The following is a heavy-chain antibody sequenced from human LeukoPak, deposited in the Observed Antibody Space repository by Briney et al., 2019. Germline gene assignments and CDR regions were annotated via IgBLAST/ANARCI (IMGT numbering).Heavy chain of an antibody. CDR2: ISYDGTYK. Sequence: GGSLRLSCAASGFTFSSYGMHWVRQAPGKGLEWVAVISYDGTYKYYADSVKGRFTISRDNSNNTLYLQMNSLRAEDTAVYYCARVRRDCSGGSCYQSDYYYQMDVWGKGTTVTVSS. CDR3: ARVRRDCSGGSCYQSDYYYQMDV. CDR1: GFTFSSYG. D-gene: IGHD2-15*01. J-gene: IGHJ6*03. V-gene: IGHV3-30*19.